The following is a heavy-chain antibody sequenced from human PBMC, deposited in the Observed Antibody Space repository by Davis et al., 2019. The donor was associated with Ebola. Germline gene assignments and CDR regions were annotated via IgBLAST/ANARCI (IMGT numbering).Heavy chain of an antibody. Sequence: PGGSLRLSCAASGFTFSSYAMSWVRQAPGKGLEWVSAISGSGGSTYYADSVKGRFTISRDNSKNTLYLQMNSLRAEDTAVYYCARAKRPFLEWLPRAFDIWGQGTMVTVSS. J-gene: IGHJ3*02. CDR2: ISGSGGST. V-gene: IGHV3-23*01. CDR1: GFTFSSYA. CDR3: ARAKRPFLEWLPRAFDI. D-gene: IGHD3-3*01.